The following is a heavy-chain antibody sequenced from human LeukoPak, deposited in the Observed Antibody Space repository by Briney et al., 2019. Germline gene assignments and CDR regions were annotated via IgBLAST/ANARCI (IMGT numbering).Heavy chain of an antibody. CDR1: GGSISSSSYY. D-gene: IGHD1-26*01. CDR3: ARAREKIVGARFDY. CDR2: IYYSGST. J-gene: IGHJ4*02. Sequence: SETLSLTCTVSGGSISSSSYYWGWIRQPPGKGLEWIGSIYYSGSTYYNPSLKSRVTISVDTSKNQFSLKLSSVTAADTAVYYCARAREKIVGARFDYWGQGTLVTVSS. V-gene: IGHV4-39*07.